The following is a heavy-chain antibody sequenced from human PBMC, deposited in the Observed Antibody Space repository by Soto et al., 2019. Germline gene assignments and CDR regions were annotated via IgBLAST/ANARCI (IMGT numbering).Heavy chain of an antibody. CDR2: INYSGST. Sequence: SETLSLTCAFYGGSFSGYYWTLIRQPPGTGLEWIGKINYSGSTNYNPSLKSRVTISVDTSKNQFSLKLSSVTAADTAVYYCARLRDDIAVAGTINYYYYGMDVWGQGTKVTVS. J-gene: IGHJ6*02. D-gene: IGHD6-19*01. CDR1: GGSFSGYY. CDR3: ARLRDDIAVAGTINYYYYGMDV. V-gene: IGHV4-34*01.